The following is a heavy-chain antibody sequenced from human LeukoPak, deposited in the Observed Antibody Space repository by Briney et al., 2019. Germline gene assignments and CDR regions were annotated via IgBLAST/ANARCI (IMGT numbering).Heavy chain of an antibody. CDR2: IWYDGSNK. V-gene: IGHV3-33*01. CDR1: GSTFSSYG. D-gene: IGHD3-3*01. CDR3: ARDYNDFWSGYSYYFDY. Sequence: GGSLRLSCAASGSTFSSYGMHWVRQAPGKGLEWVAVIWYDGSNKYYADSVKGRFTISRDNPKNTLYLQMNSLRAEDTAVYYCARDYNDFWSGYSYYFDYWGQGTLVTVSS. J-gene: IGHJ4*02.